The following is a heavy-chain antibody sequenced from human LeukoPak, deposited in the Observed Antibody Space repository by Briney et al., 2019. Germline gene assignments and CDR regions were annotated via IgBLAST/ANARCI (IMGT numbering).Heavy chain of an antibody. J-gene: IGHJ4*02. D-gene: IGHD3-10*01. CDR2: ISGSGGST. Sequence: GGSLRLSCAASGFTFSSYAMSWVRQAPGKGLEWVSVISGSGGSTYYADSVKGRFTISRDNSKNTLYLQMNSLRAEDTAVYYCASRGAYGSGSYDYWGQGTLVTVSS. CDR3: ASRGAYGSGSYDY. V-gene: IGHV3-23*01. CDR1: GFTFSSYA.